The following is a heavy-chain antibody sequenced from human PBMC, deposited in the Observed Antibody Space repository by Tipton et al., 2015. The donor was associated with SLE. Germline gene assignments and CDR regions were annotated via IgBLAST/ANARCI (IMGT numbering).Heavy chain of an antibody. CDR2: IWYDGTTK. CDR1: GFNLDTSG. D-gene: IGHD3-9*01. J-gene: IGHJ4*02. V-gene: IGHV3-33*01. CDR3: ARDRGRDYDTLTGYRRH. Sequence: SLRLSCAASGFNLDTSGMHWVRQAPGQGLEWVAIIWYDGTTKYYADSVKGRFTISRDNSKDTLYLQMNSLRAEDTAVYYCARDRGRDYDTLTGYRRHWGQGTLVAASS.